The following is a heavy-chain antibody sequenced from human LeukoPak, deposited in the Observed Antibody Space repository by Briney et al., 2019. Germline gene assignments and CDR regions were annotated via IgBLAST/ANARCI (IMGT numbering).Heavy chain of an antibody. D-gene: IGHD2-15*01. J-gene: IGHJ4*02. CDR1: GYTFTSYG. CDR2: ISAYNGNT. CDR3: ARVLGIVVVVAAHGTIDY. V-gene: IGHV1-18*01. Sequence: GASVKVSCKASGYTFTSYGISWVRQAPGQGLEWMGWISAYNGNTNYAQKLQGRVTMTTDTSTSTAYMELRGLRSDDTAVYYCARVLGIVVVVAAHGTIDYWGQGTLVTVSS.